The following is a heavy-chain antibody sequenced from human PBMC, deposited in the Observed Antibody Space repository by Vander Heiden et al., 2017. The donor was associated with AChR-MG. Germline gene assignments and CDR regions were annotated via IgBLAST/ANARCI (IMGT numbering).Heavy chain of an antibody. CDR3: ARGLCPLHDFGFCVWSHHRNWFDP. J-gene: IGHJ5*02. D-gene: IGHD3-3*01. CDR1: GGSFSGYY. V-gene: IGHV4-34*01. CDR2: INHSGST. Sequence: QVQLQQWGAGLLKPSETLSLTCAVYGGSFSGYYWSWIRQPPGKGLEWIGEINHSGSTNYNPSLKSRVTISVDTSKNQFSLKLSSVTAADTAVYYCARGLCPLHDFGFCVWSHHRNWFDPWGQGTLVTVSS.